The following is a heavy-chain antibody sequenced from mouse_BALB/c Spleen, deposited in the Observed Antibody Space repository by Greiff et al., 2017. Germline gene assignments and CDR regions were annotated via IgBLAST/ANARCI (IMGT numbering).Heavy chain of an antibody. CDR1: GFAFSSYD. CDR3: AREITTVVFDY. Sequence: VNVVESGGGLVKPGGSLKLSCAASGFAFSSYDMSWVRQPPGKGLEWLGVIWAGGSTNYNSALMSRLSISKDNSKSQVFLKMNSLQTDDTAMYYCAREITTVVFDYWGQGTTLTVSS. D-gene: IGHD1-1*01. V-gene: IGHV2-9*02. CDR2: IWAGGST. J-gene: IGHJ2*01.